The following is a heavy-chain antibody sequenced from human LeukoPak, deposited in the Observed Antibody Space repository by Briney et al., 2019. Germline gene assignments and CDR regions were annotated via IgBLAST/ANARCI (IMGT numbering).Heavy chain of an antibody. V-gene: IGHV1-69*04. CDR2: IIPILGIA. J-gene: IGHJ4*02. D-gene: IGHD3-22*01. CDR3: ARGYYYDSSGYFAFDY. CDR1: GGTFSSYA. Sequence: SVKVACKASGGTFSSYAISWVRQAPGQGLEWMGRIIPILGIANYAQKFKGRVTITADKSTSTAYMELSSLRSEDTAVYYCARGYYYDSSGYFAFDYWGQGTLVTVSS.